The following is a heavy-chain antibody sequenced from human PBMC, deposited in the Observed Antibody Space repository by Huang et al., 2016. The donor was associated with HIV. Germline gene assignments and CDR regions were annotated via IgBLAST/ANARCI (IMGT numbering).Heavy chain of an antibody. V-gene: IGHV3-23*01. CDR3: AKSSAWYPPYYFDY. CDR1: GFTFSSYA. J-gene: IGHJ4*02. Sequence: EVQLLESGGGLVQPGGSLRLSCAASGFTFSSYAMSWVRQAPGKGLGGGSGLSGGGGSTYDADSVKGRFTISRDNSKNTLYLQMNSLRAEDTAVYFCAKSSAWYPPYYFDYWGQGTLVTVSS. D-gene: IGHD6-19*01. CDR2: LSGGGGST.